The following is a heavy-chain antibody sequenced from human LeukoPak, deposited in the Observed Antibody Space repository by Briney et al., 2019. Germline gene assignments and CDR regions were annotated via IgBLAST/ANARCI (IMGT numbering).Heavy chain of an antibody. D-gene: IGHD3-22*01. J-gene: IGHJ4*02. CDR1: GYTFTSYA. Sequence: ASVKVSCKASGYTFTSYAMHWVRQAPGQRLEWMGWINAGNGNTKYSQEFQGRVTITRDTSASTAYMELSSLRSEDMAVYYCARGFPPRRSYDSSGYYSYNFDYWGQGTLVTVSS. CDR2: INAGNGNT. CDR3: ARGFPPRRSYDSSGYYSYNFDY. V-gene: IGHV1-3*03.